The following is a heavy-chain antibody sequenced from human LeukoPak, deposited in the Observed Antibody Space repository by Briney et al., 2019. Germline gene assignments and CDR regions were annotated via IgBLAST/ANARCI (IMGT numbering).Heavy chain of an antibody. CDR2: ISGSGVTT. J-gene: IGHJ4*02. Sequence: GGPLRLSCAASGFTFGSYAMSWVRQPPGKGLEWVSSISGSGVTTYYADSVKGRFTISRDNSKNMMNLQMNSLRAEDTAVYYCARDYGDYTKGWNLRDFWGQGTLVTVSS. V-gene: IGHV3-23*01. CDR3: ARDYGDYTKGWNLRDF. CDR1: GFTFGSYA. D-gene: IGHD4-17*01.